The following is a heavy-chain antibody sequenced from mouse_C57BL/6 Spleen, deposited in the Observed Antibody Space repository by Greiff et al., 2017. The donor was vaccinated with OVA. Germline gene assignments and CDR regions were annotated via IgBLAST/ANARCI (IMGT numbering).Heavy chain of an antibody. CDR2: IHPNSGST. V-gene: IGHV1-64*01. J-gene: IGHJ2*01. CDR3: ARHSQFTTVVERPYYFDY. D-gene: IGHD1-1*01. CDR1: GYTFTSYW. Sequence: QVQLQQPGAELVKPGASVKLSCKASGYTFTSYWMHWVKQRPGQGLEWIGMIHPNSGSTNYNEKFKSKATLTVDKSSSTAYMQLSSLTSEDSAVYYCARHSQFTTVVERPYYFDYWGQGTTLTVSS.